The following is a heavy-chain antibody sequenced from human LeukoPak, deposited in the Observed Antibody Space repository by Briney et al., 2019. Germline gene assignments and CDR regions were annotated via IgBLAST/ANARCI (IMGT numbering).Heavy chain of an antibody. CDR2: VENTGSI. V-gene: IGHV4-59*01. Sequence: SETLSLTCTVSDDSISTYYWSWIRQPPGKGLEWIGNVENTGSINYNPSLESRVTIPVDTSKNQFSLRLNSVTAADTAVYYCARAVGDSGHGRYFDYWGQGTLVTVSS. D-gene: IGHD5-12*01. CDR1: DDSISTYY. J-gene: IGHJ4*02. CDR3: ARAVGDSGHGRYFDY.